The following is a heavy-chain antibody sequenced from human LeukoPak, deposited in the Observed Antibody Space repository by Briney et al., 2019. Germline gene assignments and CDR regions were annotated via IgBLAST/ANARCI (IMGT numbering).Heavy chain of an antibody. CDR1: GFIFRNYA. J-gene: IGHJ6*04. CDR2: ITDDGGIS. D-gene: IGHD3-10*01. CDR3: AKTGNPV. Sequence: GGSLRLSCAASGFIFRNYAMSWIRQAPGEGLEWVSVITDDGGISYYANSVKGRFTISRDNSENTLYLQMDSLRADDTAVYYCAKTGNPVWGKGTTVTVSS. V-gene: IGHV3-23*01.